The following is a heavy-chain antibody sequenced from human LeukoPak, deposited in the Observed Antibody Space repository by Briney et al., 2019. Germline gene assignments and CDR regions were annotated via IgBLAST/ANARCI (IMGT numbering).Heavy chain of an antibody. D-gene: IGHD2-21*02. J-gene: IGHJ4*02. V-gene: IGHV1-58*01. CDR2: IVVGSGNT. CDR3: AAVAYCGGDCYFGYFDY. Sequence: GASVKVSCKASGFTFTSSAVQWVRQARGQRLEWIGWIVVGSGNTSYAQEFQERVTITRDMSTSTAYMELSSLRSEDTAVYYCAAVAYCGGDCYFGYFDYWGQGTLVTVSS. CDR1: GFTFTSSA.